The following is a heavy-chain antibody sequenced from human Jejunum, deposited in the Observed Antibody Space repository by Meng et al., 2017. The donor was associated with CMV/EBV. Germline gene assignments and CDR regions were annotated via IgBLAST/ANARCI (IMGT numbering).Heavy chain of an antibody. V-gene: IGHV3-23*03. CDR1: FTFRSYG. D-gene: IGHD1-26*01. Sequence: FTFRSYGMSWVRQAPGKGLEWVSVIYSGGDSTYYVDSVKGRFTISRDNSKNTLYLQMNSLRAEDTAVYYCAKGLSGSYYYYYGMDVWGQGTTVTVSS. CDR3: AKGLSGSYYYYYGMDV. CDR2: IYSGGDST. J-gene: IGHJ6*02.